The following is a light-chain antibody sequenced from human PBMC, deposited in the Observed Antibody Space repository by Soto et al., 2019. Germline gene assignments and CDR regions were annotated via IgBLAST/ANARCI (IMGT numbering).Light chain of an antibody. CDR1: SSDVGGYNY. V-gene: IGLV2-14*01. Sequence: QSALTQPASVSGSPGQSITISCTGTSSDVGGYNYVSWYQHYPGKAPKLMIYEVSNRPSGVSNRFSGSKSGNTASLTISGLEAEDEADNYCSSYTGGIYHYVFRTGTKLTV. J-gene: IGLJ1*01. CDR3: SSYTGGIYHYV. CDR2: EVS.